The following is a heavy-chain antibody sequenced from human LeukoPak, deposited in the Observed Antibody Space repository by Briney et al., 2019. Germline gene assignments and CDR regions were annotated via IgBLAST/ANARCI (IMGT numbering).Heavy chain of an antibody. V-gene: IGHV3-48*03. Sequence: PGGSLRLSCAASGFTFSSYAMSWARQAPGKGLEWVSYISSSGSAIYYADSVKGRFTISRDTAKNSLYLQMNSLRAEDTALYHCARDMEPDAFDIWGQGTMVTVSS. CDR2: ISSSGSAI. CDR1: GFTFSSYA. D-gene: IGHD1-1*01. J-gene: IGHJ3*02. CDR3: ARDMEPDAFDI.